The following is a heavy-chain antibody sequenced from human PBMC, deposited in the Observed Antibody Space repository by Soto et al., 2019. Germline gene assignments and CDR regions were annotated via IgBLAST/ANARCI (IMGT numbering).Heavy chain of an antibody. V-gene: IGHV5-10-1*01. CDR1: GYSFTSYW. D-gene: IGHD6-13*01. CDR2: IDPSDSYT. J-gene: IGHJ6*02. CDR3: ARGEEFSSSWYYYYGMDV. Sequence: GESLKISCKGSGYSFTSYWISWVRQMPGKGLEWMGRIDPSDSYTNYSPSFQGHVTISADKSISTAYLQWSSLKASDTAMYYCARGEEFSSSWYYYYGMDVWGQGTTVTV.